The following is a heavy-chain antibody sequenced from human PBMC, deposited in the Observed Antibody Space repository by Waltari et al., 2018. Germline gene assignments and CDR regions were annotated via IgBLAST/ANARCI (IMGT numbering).Heavy chain of an antibody. CDR1: GGSISSYY. Sequence: QVQLQESGPGLVKPSETLSLTCTVSGGSISSYYWSWIRQPPGKGLEWIGYIYYSGSTNYNPSLKSRVTISVDTSKNQFSLKLSSVTAAETAVYYCARNARYSIAVAVHRVWFDYWGQGTLVTVSS. J-gene: IGHJ4*02. D-gene: IGHD6-19*01. CDR3: ARNARYSIAVAVHRVWFDY. V-gene: IGHV4-59*01. CDR2: IYYSGST.